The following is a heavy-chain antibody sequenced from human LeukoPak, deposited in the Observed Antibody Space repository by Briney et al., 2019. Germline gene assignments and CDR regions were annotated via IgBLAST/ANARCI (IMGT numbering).Heavy chain of an antibody. CDR1: GFTFSSYA. CDR3: ANDFWSEYYFDY. CDR2: ISGSGGST. J-gene: IGHJ4*02. Sequence: GGSLRLSCAASGFTFSSYAMSWVRQAPGKGLEWVSAISGSGGSTYYADSVKGRFTISRDNSKNTLYLQMNSLRAEDTAVYYCANDFWSEYYFDYCGPGTLVTASS. V-gene: IGHV3-23*01. D-gene: IGHD3-3*01.